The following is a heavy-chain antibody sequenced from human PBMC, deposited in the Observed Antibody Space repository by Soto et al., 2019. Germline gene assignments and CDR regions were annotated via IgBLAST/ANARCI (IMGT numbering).Heavy chain of an antibody. D-gene: IGHD3-3*01. Sequence: GGSLRLSCAASGFTFSSYAMSWVRQAPGKGLEWVSAISGSGGSTYYADSVKGRFTISRDKAKNTLYLQMNSLRAEDTAVYYCAKDYDFWCGPGFRRRYFDYWGQGTLVTVSS. CDR3: AKDYDFWCGPGFRRRYFDY. V-gene: IGHV3-23*01. CDR2: ISGSGGST. J-gene: IGHJ4*02. CDR1: GFTFSSYA.